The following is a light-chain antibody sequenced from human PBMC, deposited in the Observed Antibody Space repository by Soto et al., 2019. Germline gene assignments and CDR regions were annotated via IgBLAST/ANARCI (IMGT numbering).Light chain of an antibody. Sequence: EIVLTQSPGTLSLSPGERATLSCRASQSVSRTYLAWYQQKPVQAPRLLIYATSSRATGIPDSFSGSGSGTDFTLTISRLEPEDFAVYYCQQYGRSGTFGQGTKVEI. CDR1: QSVSRTY. CDR3: QQYGRSGT. J-gene: IGKJ1*01. CDR2: ATS. V-gene: IGKV3-20*01.